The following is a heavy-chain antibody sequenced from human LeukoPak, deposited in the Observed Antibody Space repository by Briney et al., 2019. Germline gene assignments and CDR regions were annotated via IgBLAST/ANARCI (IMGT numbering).Heavy chain of an antibody. J-gene: IGHJ5*02. CDR1: GYSISSGYF. CDR3: ARSMVRGVISYFDP. CDR2: IYHGGGT. Sequence: PSETLSLTCTVSGYSISSGYFWGWVRQAPGKGLEWIGSIYHGGGTYYIPSLKSRATISEDTSKNHFSLKLSSVTAADTAVYYCARSMVRGVISYFDPWGQGTLVIVSS. D-gene: IGHD3-10*01. V-gene: IGHV4-38-2*02.